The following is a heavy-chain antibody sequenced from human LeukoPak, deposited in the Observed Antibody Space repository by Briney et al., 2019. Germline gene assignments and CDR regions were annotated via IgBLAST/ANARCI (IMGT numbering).Heavy chain of an antibody. Sequence: GGSLRLSCAASGFTFSSYWMSWVRQAPGKGLEWVANINQEGSEKYYVDSVKGRFTISRDNAKNSLYLQMNTLRAEDTAVYYCASDAAGYSTFAYSGQGTLVTVSS. CDR1: GFTFSSYW. CDR3: ASDAAGYSTFAY. V-gene: IGHV3-7*01. D-gene: IGHD3/OR15-3a*01. CDR2: INQEGSEK. J-gene: IGHJ4*02.